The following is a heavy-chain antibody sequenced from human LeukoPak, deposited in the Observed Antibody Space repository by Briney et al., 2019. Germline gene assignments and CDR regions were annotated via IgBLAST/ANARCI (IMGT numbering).Heavy chain of an antibody. D-gene: IGHD6-13*01. J-gene: IGHJ4*02. Sequence: GGSLRLSCAASGFTLSSYEMNWVRLAPGKGLEWISYISRTGNSIYYADSVKGRFTISRDSAKNSLYLQMSSLRAEDTAVYYCARGPYSSNWYVDYWGQGTLITVAS. CDR3: ARGPYSSNWYVDY. CDR1: GFTLSSYE. V-gene: IGHV3-48*03. CDR2: ISRTGNSI.